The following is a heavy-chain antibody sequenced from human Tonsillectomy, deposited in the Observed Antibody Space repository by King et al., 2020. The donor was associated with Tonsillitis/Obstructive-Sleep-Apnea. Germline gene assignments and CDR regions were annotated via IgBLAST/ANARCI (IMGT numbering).Heavy chain of an antibody. CDR1: GGSISSSTYY. J-gene: IGHJ3*02. V-gene: IGHV4-39*01. CDR3: ARRVQLERRGDAFNI. D-gene: IGHD1-1*01. CDR2: IYYSGST. Sequence: QLQESGPGLVKPSETLSLTCTVSGGSISSSTYYLGWIRQPPGKGLEWIGTIYYSGSTYYNPSLKTRVTISVDTSNNQFSLKLSSVTAADTAVYYCARRVQLERRGDAFNIWGQGTMVTVSS.